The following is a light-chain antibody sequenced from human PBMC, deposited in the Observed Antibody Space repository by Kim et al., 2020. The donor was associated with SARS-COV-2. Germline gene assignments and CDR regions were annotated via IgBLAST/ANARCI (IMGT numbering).Light chain of an antibody. Sequence: DIQMTQSPSSLSASVGDRVTITCRASHSISTFLNWYRLKPGKAPELLIYAASSLQSGVPLRFSGSGSGTDFTLTISSLQPEDFSTYYCQQSYSTPRTFGQGTKVDIK. CDR3: QQSYSTPRT. J-gene: IGKJ1*01. CDR2: AAS. CDR1: HSISTF. V-gene: IGKV1-39*01.